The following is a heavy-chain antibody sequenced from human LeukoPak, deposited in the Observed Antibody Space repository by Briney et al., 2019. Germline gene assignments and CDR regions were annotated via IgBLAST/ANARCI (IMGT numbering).Heavy chain of an antibody. V-gene: IGHV3-30-3*01. Sequence: GGPLRLSCAASGFTFSSYAMHWVRQAPGKGLEWVAVISYDGSNKYYADSVKGRFTISRDNSKNTLYLQMNSLRAEDTAVYYCARDTAMGEYYFDYWGQGTLVTVSS. CDR1: GFTFSSYA. J-gene: IGHJ4*02. CDR3: ARDTAMGEYYFDY. CDR2: ISYDGSNK. D-gene: IGHD5-18*01.